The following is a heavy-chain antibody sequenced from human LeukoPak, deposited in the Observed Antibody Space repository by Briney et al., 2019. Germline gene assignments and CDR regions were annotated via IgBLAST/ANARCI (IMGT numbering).Heavy chain of an antibody. CDR2: IHGTEGTT. CDR3: ARDRTRATPLDY. J-gene: IGHJ4*02. Sequence: GGSLRLSCAASGFTFSSYAMSWVRQAPGKGLKWVSAIHGTEGTTFYADSVKGRFTISRDNSKNTLYLQMNSLRDEDTAVYYCARDRTRATPLDYWGQGTLVTVSS. V-gene: IGHV3-23*01. CDR1: GFTFSSYA. D-gene: IGHD5-12*01.